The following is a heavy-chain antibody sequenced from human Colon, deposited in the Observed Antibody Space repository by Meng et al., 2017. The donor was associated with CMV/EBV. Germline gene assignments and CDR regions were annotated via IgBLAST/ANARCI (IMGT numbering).Heavy chain of an antibody. CDR2: IYPGDSDS. CDR3: VRHPRGRYGNWFDP. V-gene: IGHV5-51*01. J-gene: IGHJ5*02. D-gene: IGHD1-26*01. Sequence: GESLKISCKASGYNFNNYWIGWVRQMPGKGLEWMGSIYPGDSDSRYSPSFEGRVTISADKAISTAFLQWNSLRASDTAMYYCVRHPRGRYGNWFDPWGQGTLVTVSS. CDR1: GYNFNNYW.